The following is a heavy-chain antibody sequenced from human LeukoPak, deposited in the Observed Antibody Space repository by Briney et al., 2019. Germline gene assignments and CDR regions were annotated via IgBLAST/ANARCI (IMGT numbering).Heavy chain of an antibody. V-gene: IGHV4-30-2*01. D-gene: IGHD2-15*01. J-gene: IGHJ4*02. CDR3: ARDSCSGGSCYFDY. CDR1: GGSISSSSYY. CDR2: IYHSGST. Sequence: PLETLSLTCTVSGGSISSSSYYWGWIRQPPGKGLEWIGYIYHSGSTYYNPSLKSRVTISVDRSKNQFSLKLSSVTAADTAVYYCARDSCSGGSCYFDYWGQGTLVTVSS.